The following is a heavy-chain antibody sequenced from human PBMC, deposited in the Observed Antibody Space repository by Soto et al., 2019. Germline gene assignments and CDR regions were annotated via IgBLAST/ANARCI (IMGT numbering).Heavy chain of an antibody. CDR2: INHSGST. D-gene: IGHD3-10*01. CDR1: GGSFSGYY. CDR3: ARKGGTRYYYGSGSYSNKNWFDP. Sequence: SETLSLTCAVYGGSFSGYYWSWIRQPPRKGLERIGEINHSGSTNYNPSLKSRVTISVDTSKNQFSLKLSSVTAADTAVYYCARKGGTRYYYGSGSYSNKNWFDPWGQGTLVTVSS. J-gene: IGHJ5*02. V-gene: IGHV4-34*01.